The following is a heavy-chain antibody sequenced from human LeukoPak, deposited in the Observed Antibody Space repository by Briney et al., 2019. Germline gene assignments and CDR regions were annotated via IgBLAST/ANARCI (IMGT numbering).Heavy chain of an antibody. CDR1: GFPFSGYG. CDR3: ATEYDNLDDYFDY. J-gene: IGHJ4*02. CDR2: ISSDGSKK. Sequence: GRSLRLSWTAAGFPFSGYGMHWLRQAPGKGPEWVAAISSDGSKKDYADSVRGRFSISRDKSKNTLYLQMSSMRPEDTAVYYCATEYDNLDDYFDYWGQGTLVIVSS. V-gene: IGHV3-30*03. D-gene: IGHD1-1*01.